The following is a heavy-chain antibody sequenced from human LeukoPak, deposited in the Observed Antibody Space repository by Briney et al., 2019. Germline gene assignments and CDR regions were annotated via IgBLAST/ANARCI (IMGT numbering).Heavy chain of an antibody. CDR2: IYSGGST. D-gene: IGHD6-6*01. V-gene: IGHV3-53*01. Sequence: GGSLRLSCAASGFTVSSNYMSWVRQAPGKGLEWVSVIYSGGSTYYADSVKGRFTISRDNSKNTLYLQMNSLRAEDTALYFCAKGRSQYTRNNPDCWGQGTLVTVSS. J-gene: IGHJ4*02. CDR1: GFTVSSNY. CDR3: AKGRSQYTRNNPDC.